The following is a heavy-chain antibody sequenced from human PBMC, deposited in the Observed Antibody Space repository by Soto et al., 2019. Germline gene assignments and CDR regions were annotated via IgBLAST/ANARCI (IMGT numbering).Heavy chain of an antibody. CDR2: ISSTTNYI. Sequence: GGSLRLFCAASGFTFTRYSMNWVRQAPGKGLEWVSSISSTTNYIYYGDSMKGRFTISRDNAKNSLYLEMNSLRAEDTAVYYCARESEDLTSNFDYWGQGTLVTVSS. V-gene: IGHV3-21*06. CDR3: ARESEDLTSNFDY. J-gene: IGHJ4*02. CDR1: GFTFTRYS.